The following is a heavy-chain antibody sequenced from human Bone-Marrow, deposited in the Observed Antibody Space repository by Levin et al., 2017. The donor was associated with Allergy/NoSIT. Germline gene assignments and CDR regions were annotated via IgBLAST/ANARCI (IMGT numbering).Heavy chain of an antibody. CDR1: GRSLTDYY. CDR2: IDHSGST. D-gene: IGHD3-10*01. V-gene: IGHV4-34*01. CDR3: VRGRGYNYYYGLDV. J-gene: IGHJ6*02. Sequence: HSQTLSLTCAVFGRSLTDYYWTWIRQSPGKGLEWIGEIDHSGSTKYNPSLKSRVTFTVDTSKNQFSLKVTSMTAADTAMYYCVRGRGYNYYYGLDVWGQGTTVTVSS.